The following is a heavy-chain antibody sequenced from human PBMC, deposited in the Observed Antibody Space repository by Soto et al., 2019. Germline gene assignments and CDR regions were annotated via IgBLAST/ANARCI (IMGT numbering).Heavy chain of an antibody. CDR1: AGTVTSYA. Sequence: SSVKVSCKASAGTVTSYAIRCVRQAPGQGLEWMGGIIPIFATGNYAQKFKGRVTITVDESRSTAYMELSSLRSEDTAVYYCAREADCSGGSCYFDHWGQGTLVTVSS. CDR3: AREADCSGGSCYFDH. V-gene: IGHV1-69*13. J-gene: IGHJ4*02. CDR2: IIPIFATG. D-gene: IGHD2-15*01.